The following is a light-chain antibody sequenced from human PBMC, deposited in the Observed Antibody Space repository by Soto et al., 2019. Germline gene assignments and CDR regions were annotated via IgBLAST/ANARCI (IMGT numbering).Light chain of an antibody. V-gene: IGKV1-5*01. CDR3: QQYYSHPLT. CDR2: GAS. CDR1: QSISTS. Sequence: DIQMTQSPSTLSASVGDTVTITCRASQSISTSLAWYQQKPGKAPNLLISGASTLEEGVPSRFRGSGSGTEFTLTISSLQPEDFATYYCQQYYSHPLTFGQGTRLEIK. J-gene: IGKJ5*01.